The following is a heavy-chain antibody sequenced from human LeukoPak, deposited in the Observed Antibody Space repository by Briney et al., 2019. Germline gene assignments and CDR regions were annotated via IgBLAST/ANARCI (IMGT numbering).Heavy chain of an antibody. CDR1: GDTFSSYA. CDR3: ARGRYSSSWWTNIHSYYYYMDV. V-gene: IGHV1-69*13. CDR2: IIPIVVTA. Sequence: ASVKVSCKASGDTFSSYAISWVRQAPGQRLERMGGIIPIVVTANYAQKFQGRVTNTADESTSTDYMELNSLRSEDTAVYYCARGRYSSSWWTNIHSYYYYMDVWGKGTTVTVSS. J-gene: IGHJ6*03. D-gene: IGHD6-13*01.